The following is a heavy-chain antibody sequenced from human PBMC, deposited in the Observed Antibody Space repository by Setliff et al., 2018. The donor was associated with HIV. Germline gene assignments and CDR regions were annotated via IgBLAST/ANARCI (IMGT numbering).Heavy chain of an antibody. CDR1: GYTFTSYF. CDR3: ARAGGGATDQAFDI. D-gene: IGHD2-2*01. CDR2: IDPNGGAT. Sequence: RASVKVSCKAFGYTFTSYFLHWVRQAPGQGLEWLGIIDPNGGATNNAQKLQGRLTVTTDTSTGTLYMELSNLRSDDSAVYYCARAGGGATDQAFDIWGQGTMVTGSS. V-gene: IGHV1-46*01. J-gene: IGHJ3*02.